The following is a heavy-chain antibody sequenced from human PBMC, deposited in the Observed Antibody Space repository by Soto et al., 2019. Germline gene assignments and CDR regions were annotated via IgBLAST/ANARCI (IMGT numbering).Heavy chain of an antibody. Sequence: PGGSLRLSCTVSGLTFSSYWMHWVRQRPGKGLEWVSRITNDGSGIAYARPVEGRFTISADNAKNTVHLQMNSLRAEDTAVYYCSTPQRHTTSPDYWGPGTQVTVSS. V-gene: IGHV3-74*01. D-gene: IGHD1-26*01. CDR1: GLTFSSYW. J-gene: IGHJ4*02. CDR3: STPQRHTTSPDY. CDR2: ITNDGSGI.